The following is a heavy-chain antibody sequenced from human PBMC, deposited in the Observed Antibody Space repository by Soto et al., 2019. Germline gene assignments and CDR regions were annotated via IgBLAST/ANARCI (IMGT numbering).Heavy chain of an antibody. Sequence: QVQLVQSGAEVKKPGASVKVSCKASGYTFTTFGISWVRQAPGQGLEWMGWISAYNGYTNYAQKLQGRVTMTTDTSTSTAYMELRSLRSVDTAVYYCARDPTIFGVVQNYGMDVWGQGTTVTVSS. CDR1: GYTFTTFG. V-gene: IGHV1-18*01. CDR3: ARDPTIFGVVQNYGMDV. J-gene: IGHJ6*02. CDR2: ISAYNGYT. D-gene: IGHD3-3*01.